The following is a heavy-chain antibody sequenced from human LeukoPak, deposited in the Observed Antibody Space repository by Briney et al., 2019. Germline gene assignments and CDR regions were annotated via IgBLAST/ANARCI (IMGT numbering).Heavy chain of an antibody. D-gene: IGHD5-12*01. Sequence: PSETLSLTCAVSGGSISSGGYSWSWLRQPPGKGLEWIGYIYHSGSTYYNPSLKSRVTISVDRSKNQFSLKLSSVTAADTAVYYCARGFSGDGYNTPYFDYWGQGTLVTVSS. CDR3: ARGFSGDGYNTPYFDY. V-gene: IGHV4-30-2*01. CDR2: IYHSGST. CDR1: GGSISSGGYS. J-gene: IGHJ4*02.